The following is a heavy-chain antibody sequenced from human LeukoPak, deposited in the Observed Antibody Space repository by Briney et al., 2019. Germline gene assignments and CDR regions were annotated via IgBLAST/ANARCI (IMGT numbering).Heavy chain of an antibody. CDR1: GFTFTSYA. Sequence: GGSLRLSCAASGFTFTSYAMNWVRQAPGKGLEWASGISGSGGSTYYADSVKGRFSISRDNSKNTLYLQLNSLRVEDTAEYYCAKAHGGSYHSGIDWGQGTLVIVSS. CDR3: AKAHGGSYHSGID. V-gene: IGHV3-23*01. J-gene: IGHJ4*02. D-gene: IGHD1-26*01. CDR2: ISGSGGST.